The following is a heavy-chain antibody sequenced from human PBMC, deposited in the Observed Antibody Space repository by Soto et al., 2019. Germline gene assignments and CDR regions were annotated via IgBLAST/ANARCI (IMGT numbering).Heavy chain of an antibody. V-gene: IGHV1-69*01. D-gene: IGHD4-4*01. Sequence: QLQLVQSGAEVKKPGSSVKVSCKASGGSFTTYAISWVRQAPGQGLEWMGGIIPIFGTPNYAQKFQGRVTITTGESSSIAYMEVSSLRFEDTAVYYCAWSVYRNYYYYGMDVWGQGTTVTVSS. CDR1: GGSFTTYA. CDR2: IIPIFGTP. CDR3: AWSVYRNYYYYGMDV. J-gene: IGHJ6*02.